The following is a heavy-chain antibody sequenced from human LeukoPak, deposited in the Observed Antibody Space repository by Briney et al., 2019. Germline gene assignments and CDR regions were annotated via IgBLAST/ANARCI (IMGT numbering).Heavy chain of an antibody. CDR3: ARYRGSYYDSRGFYWGYYFDS. CDR2: ISGSGDST. CDR1: GFTFSTYA. D-gene: IGHD3-22*01. J-gene: IGHJ4*02. V-gene: IGHV3-23*01. Sequence: PGGSLRLSCAASGFTFSTYAVNWVRQAPGKGLEWVSTISGSGDSTYYADSVKGRFTISRDNSKDTLYMQMSIVRVDDTAVYYCARYRGSYYDSRGFYWGYYFDSWGQGILVTVST.